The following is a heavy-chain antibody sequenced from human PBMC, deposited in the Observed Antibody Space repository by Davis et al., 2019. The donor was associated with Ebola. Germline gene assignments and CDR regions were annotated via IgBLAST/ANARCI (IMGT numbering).Heavy chain of an antibody. J-gene: IGHJ3*02. Sequence: GESLKISCAASRFTFSDSWMHWVRQVPGKGLVWVARINSDGSTTHYADSVKGRFTIPRDNGKNTLYLQMNSLRDDDTAVYYCARGVDTTGASWSDALDMWGQGTMVTVSS. CDR2: INSDGSTT. CDR3: ARGVDTTGASWSDALDM. D-gene: IGHD1-14*01. CDR1: RFTFSDSW. V-gene: IGHV3-74*01.